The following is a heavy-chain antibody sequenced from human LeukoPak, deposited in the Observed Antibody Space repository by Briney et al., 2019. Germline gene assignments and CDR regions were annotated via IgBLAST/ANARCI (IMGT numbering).Heavy chain of an antibody. CDR3: ASRELVVAITANYYYYGMDV. D-gene: IGHD2-15*01. Sequence: SVKVSCKASGGTFSSYAISWVRQAPGQGLEWMGRIIPILGIANYAQKFQGRVTITADKSTSTAYMVLSSLRSEDTAVYYCASRELVVAITANYYYYGMDVWDQGTTVTVSS. J-gene: IGHJ6*02. CDR1: GGTFSSYA. V-gene: IGHV1-69*04. CDR2: IIPILGIA.